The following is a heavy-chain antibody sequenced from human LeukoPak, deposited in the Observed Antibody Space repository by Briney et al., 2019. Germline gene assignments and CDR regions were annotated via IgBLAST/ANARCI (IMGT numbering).Heavy chain of an antibody. Sequence: GASVTVSCKASGYTFSSYAITWVRQAPGQGLEWRGWISASKGNTNYAQKLQGRVTMTTDTSTTTAYMELRSLRSDDTAVYYCARVRLDNTMNFDYWGQGTLVTVSS. D-gene: IGHD3-22*01. CDR1: GYTFSSYA. V-gene: IGHV1-18*01. J-gene: IGHJ4*02. CDR3: ARVRLDNTMNFDY. CDR2: ISASKGNT.